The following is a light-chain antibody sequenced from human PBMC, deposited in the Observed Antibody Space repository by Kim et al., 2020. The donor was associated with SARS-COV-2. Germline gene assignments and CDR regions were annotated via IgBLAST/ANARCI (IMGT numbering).Light chain of an antibody. CDR2: GAS. CDR1: QGVSSN. J-gene: IGKJ5*01. Sequence: EIVMTQSPATLSVSPADRATLSCRASQGVSSNLAWFQQKPGQAPRLLIYGASTRATGIPARFSGTGSGTEFTLTISSLQSEDFAVYYCQQYNNWPPVTFGQGTRLEIK. V-gene: IGKV3-15*01. CDR3: QQYNNWPPVT.